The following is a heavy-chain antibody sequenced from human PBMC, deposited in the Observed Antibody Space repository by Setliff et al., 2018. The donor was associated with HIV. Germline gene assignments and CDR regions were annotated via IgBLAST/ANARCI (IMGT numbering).Heavy chain of an antibody. Sequence: SETLSLTCAVYGGSFSGYYWIWIRQFPGKGLEWIGEINHSGCTNYNPSLKSRVTILVDTSKNQFYLKLSSVTAADTAVYYCATKPMIRGKPFDDWGQGTLVTVSS. V-gene: IGHV4-34*01. CDR2: INHSGCT. CDR1: GGSFSGYY. D-gene: IGHD3-10*01. J-gene: IGHJ4*02. CDR3: ATKPMIRGKPFDD.